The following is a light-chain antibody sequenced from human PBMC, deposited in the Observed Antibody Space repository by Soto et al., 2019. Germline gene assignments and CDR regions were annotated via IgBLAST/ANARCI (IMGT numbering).Light chain of an antibody. J-gene: IGLJ1*01. Sequence: QSALTQPASVSGSPGQSITISCTGTSRDIGFYNYVSWYQQHPGKAPKLIIYEVAKRPSGVSSRLSGSKSGNTASLTISGLQAEDEADYHCSSYTNTGTLYVFGTGTKLTVL. V-gene: IGLV2-14*01. CDR1: SRDIGFYNY. CDR3: SSYTNTGTLYV. CDR2: EVA.